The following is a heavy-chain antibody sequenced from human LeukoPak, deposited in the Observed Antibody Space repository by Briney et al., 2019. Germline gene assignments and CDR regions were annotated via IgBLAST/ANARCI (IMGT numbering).Heavy chain of an antibody. CDR3: ARDYYDTHDAFDI. D-gene: IGHD3-22*01. CDR2: IYYSEST. V-gene: IGHV4-30-4*01. Sequence: PSQTLSLTCTVSGGSISSGDYYWSWIRQPPGKGLEWIGYIYYSESTYYNPSLKSRVTISVDTSKNQFSLKLSSVTAADTAVYYCARDYYDTHDAFDIWGQGTMVTVSS. CDR1: GGSISSGDYY. J-gene: IGHJ3*02.